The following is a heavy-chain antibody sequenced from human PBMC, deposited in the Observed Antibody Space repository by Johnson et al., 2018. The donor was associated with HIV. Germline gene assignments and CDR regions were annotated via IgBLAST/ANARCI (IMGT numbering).Heavy chain of an antibody. CDR2: ISYDGSNK. D-gene: IGHD5-18*01. CDR1: GFTFSNYG. V-gene: IGHV3-30*03. Sequence: QVQLVESGGGGVQPGRSLRLSCAASGFTFSNYGMHWVRQAPGKGLEWVAVISYDGSNKYYADSVKGRFTISRDNSKNTLYLQMNSLRAEDTAVYYCIQLDAFDIWGQGTMVTVSS. J-gene: IGHJ3*02. CDR3: IQLDAFDI.